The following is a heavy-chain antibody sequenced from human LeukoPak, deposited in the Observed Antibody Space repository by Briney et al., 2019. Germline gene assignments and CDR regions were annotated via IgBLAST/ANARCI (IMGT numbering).Heavy chain of an antibody. CDR1: GGSISSGGYY. V-gene: IGHV4-31*03. J-gene: IGHJ2*01. D-gene: IGHD5-18*01. CDR3: ARDRYSYGPLYFDL. CDR2: IYYSGST. Sequence: SETLSLTCTVSGGSISSGGYYWSWIRQHPGKGLEWIGYIYYSGSTYYNPSLKSRVTISVDTSKNQFSLKLSSVTAADTAVYYCARDRYSYGPLYFDLWGRGTLVTVSS.